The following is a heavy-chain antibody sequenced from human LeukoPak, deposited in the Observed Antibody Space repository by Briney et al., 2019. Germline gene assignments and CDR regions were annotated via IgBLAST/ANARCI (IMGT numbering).Heavy chain of an antibody. CDR3: ARDLKYQLLSPSYDAFDI. J-gene: IGHJ3*02. CDR1: GFTFSSYS. V-gene: IGHV4-39*07. Sequence: GSLRLSCAASGFTFSSYSMNWVRQPPGKGLEWIASFSYSGITYYNPPLKSRVTMSVDTSKNQFSLKLSSVTAADTAVYYCARDLKYQLLSPSYDAFDIWGQGTMVTVSS. D-gene: IGHD2-2*01. CDR2: FSYSGIT.